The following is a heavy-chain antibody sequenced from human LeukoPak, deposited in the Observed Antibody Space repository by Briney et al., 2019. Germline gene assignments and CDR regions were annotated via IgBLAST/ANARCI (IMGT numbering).Heavy chain of an antibody. CDR3: ARDRVAGAFYFDS. Sequence: ASVKVSCKASGYTFTNYALSWVRQAPGQGLEWMGWISAYNGNTNYAQKFQGRVTMTTDTSTSTAYLELRSLRSDDTAVYYCARDRVAGAFYFDSWGQGTLVTVSS. V-gene: IGHV1-18*04. CDR1: GYTFTNYA. J-gene: IGHJ4*02. CDR2: ISAYNGNT. D-gene: IGHD6-19*01.